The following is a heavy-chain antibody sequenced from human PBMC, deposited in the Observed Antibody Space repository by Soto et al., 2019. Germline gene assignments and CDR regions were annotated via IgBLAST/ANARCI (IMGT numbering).Heavy chain of an antibody. Sequence: SETVSLTCAVYGGFLSESYWTWISQPPGKGLEWIGEINHVGGTNYNPSLKSRVTMSVDTSQNQFSLRLISVTTADTAMYFCVRIRYQLPSSVLWLDPWGQGTPVTVSS. CDR3: VRIRYQLPSSVLWLDP. D-gene: IGHD3-16*01. V-gene: IGHV4-34*01. CDR2: INHVGGT. CDR1: GGFLSESY. J-gene: IGHJ5*02.